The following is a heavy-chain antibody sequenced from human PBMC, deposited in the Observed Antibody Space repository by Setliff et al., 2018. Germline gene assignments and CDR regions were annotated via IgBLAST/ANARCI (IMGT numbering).Heavy chain of an antibody. Sequence: PGESLKISCKGSGYSFTSYWIAWVRQMPGKGLEWMGIIYPGDSDTRYSPSFQGQVTISADKSISTAYLQWSSLKASGTAMYYCARQARGYYYDSSGYYRASPGYYYMDVWGKGTTVTVSS. CDR1: GYSFTSYW. D-gene: IGHD3-22*01. V-gene: IGHV5-51*01. J-gene: IGHJ6*03. CDR2: IYPGDSDT. CDR3: ARQARGYYYDSSGYYRASPGYYYMDV.